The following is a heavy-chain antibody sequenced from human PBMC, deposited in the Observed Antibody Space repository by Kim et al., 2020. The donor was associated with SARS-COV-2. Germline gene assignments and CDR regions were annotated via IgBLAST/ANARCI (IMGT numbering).Heavy chain of an antibody. J-gene: IGHJ4*02. CDR2: ISGSGGST. D-gene: IGHD3-22*01. CDR3: AKVWRYYYDGSGDFFDN. CDR1: GFTFSSYA. Sequence: GGSLRLSCAASGFTFSSYAMSWVRQAPGKGLEWVSAISGSGGSTYYADSVKGRFTISRDNSKNTLYLQMNSLRAEDTAVYYCAKVWRYYYDGSGDFFDNWGQGTLVTLSS. V-gene: IGHV3-23*01.